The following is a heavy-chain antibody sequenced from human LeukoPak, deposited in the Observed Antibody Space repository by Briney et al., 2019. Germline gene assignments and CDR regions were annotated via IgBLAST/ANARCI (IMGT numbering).Heavy chain of an antibody. Sequence: SETXSLTCTVSGGSISSGDFYWRWIRQSPGKGLEWIGFINCSGSTYYNPSLKSRVFISVDTSKNQISLKLSSVTAADTAVYYCARASDYYDGSGYYRPFDYWGQGTLVTVSS. D-gene: IGHD3-22*01. V-gene: IGHV4-30-4*01. J-gene: IGHJ4*02. CDR3: ARASDYYDGSGYYRPFDY. CDR2: INCSGST. CDR1: GGSISSGDFY.